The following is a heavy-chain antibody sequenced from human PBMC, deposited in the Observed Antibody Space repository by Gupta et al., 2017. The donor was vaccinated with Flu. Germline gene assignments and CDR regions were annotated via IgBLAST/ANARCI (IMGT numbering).Heavy chain of an antibody. CDR3: ARKDVVDV. J-gene: IGHJ3*01. Sequence: YMGWIRQAPGKGLEWLSYFNSAAGTVYYAASVKGRFSVSWDNAQNSVFLQMDSLRVEDTALYYCARKDVVDVWGRGTMVTVSS. V-gene: IGHV3-11*01. D-gene: IGHD2-15*01. CDR1: Y. CDR2: FNSAAGTV.